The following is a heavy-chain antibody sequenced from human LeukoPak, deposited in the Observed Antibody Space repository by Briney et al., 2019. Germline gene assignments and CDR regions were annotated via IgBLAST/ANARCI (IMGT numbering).Heavy chain of an antibody. CDR3: ARCGKVKIPARPDYYYYMDV. Sequence: QPGGSLRLSCAASGFTFSSYEMNWVRQAPGKGLEWVSYISSSGSTIYYADSVKGRFTISRDNAKNSLYLQMNSLRAEDTAVYYCARCGKVKIPARPDYYYYMDVWGKGTTVIVSS. CDR1: GFTFSSYE. J-gene: IGHJ6*03. D-gene: IGHD6-6*01. V-gene: IGHV3-48*03. CDR2: ISSSGSTI.